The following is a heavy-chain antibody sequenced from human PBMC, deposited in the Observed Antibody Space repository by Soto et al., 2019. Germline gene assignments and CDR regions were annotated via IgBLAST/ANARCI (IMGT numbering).Heavy chain of an antibody. CDR3: ARDPVSDSSSWFFDY. CDR1: GFTFSSYG. D-gene: IGHD6-13*01. J-gene: IGHJ4*02. CDR2: IWYDGSNK. Sequence: QVQLVESGGGVVQRGRSLRLSCAASGFTFSSYGMHWVRQAPGKGLEWVAVIWYDGSNKYYADSVKGRFTISRDNSKNTRYLQMISLRAEDTAVYYCARDPVSDSSSWFFDYWGQGTLVTVSS. V-gene: IGHV3-33*01.